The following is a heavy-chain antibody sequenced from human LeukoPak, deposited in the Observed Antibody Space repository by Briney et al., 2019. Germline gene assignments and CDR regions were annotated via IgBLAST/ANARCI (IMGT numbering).Heavy chain of an antibody. V-gene: IGHV3-9*01. D-gene: IGHD5-24*01. Sequence: PGGSLRLSCAASGFTFDDYAMHWVRQAPGKGLEWVSGISWNSGSIGYADSVKGRFTISRDNAKNSLYLQMNSLRAEDTALYYCAKDTPDGYNHWGQGTLVTVSS. J-gene: IGHJ5*02. CDR2: ISWNSGSI. CDR1: GFTFDDYA. CDR3: AKDTPDGYNH.